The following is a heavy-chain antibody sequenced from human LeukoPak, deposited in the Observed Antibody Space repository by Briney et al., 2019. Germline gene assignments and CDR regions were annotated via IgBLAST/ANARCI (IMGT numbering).Heavy chain of an antibody. D-gene: IGHD3-9*01. Sequence: SVKVSCKASGGAFSSYAISWVRQAPGQGLEWMGGIIPTFGTANYAQRFQGRVTITADESTSTAYMELSSLRSEDTAVYYCAKDPNPLYYDILTGSLDYWGQGTLVTVSS. J-gene: IGHJ4*02. CDR3: AKDPNPLYYDILTGSLDY. V-gene: IGHV1-69*13. CDR1: GGAFSSYA. CDR2: IIPTFGTA.